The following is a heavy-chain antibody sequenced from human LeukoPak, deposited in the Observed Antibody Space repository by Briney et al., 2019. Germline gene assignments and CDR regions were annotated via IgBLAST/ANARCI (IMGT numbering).Heavy chain of an antibody. Sequence: GASVKVSCKASGGTFTSYAMNWVRQAPGQGLEWMGWINTNTGNPTYAQGFTGRFVFSLDTSVSTAYLQISSLKAEDTAVYYCARDDYDFWSGYGHNWFDPWGQGTLVTVSS. D-gene: IGHD3-3*01. V-gene: IGHV7-4-1*02. CDR3: ARDDYDFWSGYGHNWFDP. CDR2: INTNTGNP. J-gene: IGHJ5*02. CDR1: GGTFTSYA.